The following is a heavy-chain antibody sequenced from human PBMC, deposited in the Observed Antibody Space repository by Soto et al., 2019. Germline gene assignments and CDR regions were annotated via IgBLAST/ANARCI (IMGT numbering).Heavy chain of an antibody. J-gene: IGHJ5*02. Sequence: SETLSLTCTVSGDSISTDYWSWIRQPPGKGLEWIGYIYYSGSTNYNPSLKSRVTISVDTSKNQFSLKLSSVTAADTAVYYCARDPGSGSYYGWFDPWGQGTLVTVSS. CDR3: ARDPGSGSYYGWFDP. V-gene: IGHV4-59*01. CDR2: IYYSGST. CDR1: GDSISTDY. D-gene: IGHD3-10*01.